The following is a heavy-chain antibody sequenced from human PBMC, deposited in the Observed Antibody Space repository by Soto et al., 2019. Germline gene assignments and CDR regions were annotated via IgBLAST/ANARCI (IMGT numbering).Heavy chain of an antibody. J-gene: IGHJ6*02. CDR2: ISAYNGNT. D-gene: IGHD3-10*01. V-gene: IGHV1-18*01. CDR3: GXWFGXFYYYYYGMDV. Sequence: QVQLVQSGAEVKKPGASVKVSCKASGYTFTSYGISWVRQAPGQGLEWMGWISAYNGNTNYAQKLQGRVTMTTDTSTSTAYMELRSLRSDDTAVYYCGXWFGXFYYYYYGMDVWGQGTTVTVSS. CDR1: GYTFTSYG.